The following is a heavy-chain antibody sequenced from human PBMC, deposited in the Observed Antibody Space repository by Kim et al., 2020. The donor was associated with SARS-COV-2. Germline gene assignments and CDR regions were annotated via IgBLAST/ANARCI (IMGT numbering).Heavy chain of an antibody. D-gene: IGHD5-18*01. CDR3: AKVGGYSYGYVEFYYYGMDV. J-gene: IGHJ6*02. Sequence: GGSLRLSCAASGFTFNSYAMSWVRQAPGKGLEWVSAISGSGGSTYYADSVKGRFTISRDNSKNTLYLQMNSLRAEDTAVYYCAKVGGYSYGYVEFYYYGMDVWGQGTTVTVSS. CDR1: GFTFNSYA. V-gene: IGHV3-23*01. CDR2: ISGSGGST.